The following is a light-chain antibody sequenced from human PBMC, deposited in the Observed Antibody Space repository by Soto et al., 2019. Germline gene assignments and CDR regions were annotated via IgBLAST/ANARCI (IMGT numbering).Light chain of an antibody. CDR1: QNVTRS. V-gene: IGKV3-15*01. CDR3: QQYDTWWT. Sequence: EIVVTQSPATLSVSPGDRATLSCTASQNVTRSLAWYQQNPGQTPRLLIYDASSRAAGIPDRFNGGGSGTEFTLTISSLQSEDFAIYFCQQYDTWWTFGQGTRV. CDR2: DAS. J-gene: IGKJ1*01.